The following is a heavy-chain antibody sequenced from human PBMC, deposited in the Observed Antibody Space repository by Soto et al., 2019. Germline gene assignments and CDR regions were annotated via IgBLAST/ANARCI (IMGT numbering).Heavy chain of an antibody. Sequence: EASVKVSCKESGYTLTSYYMHWVRQAPGQGLEWMGIINPSGGSTSYAQKFQGRVTMTRDTSTSTVYMELSSLRSEDTAVYYCATLHYYYYGMDVWGQGTTVTVSS. J-gene: IGHJ6*02. V-gene: IGHV1-46*01. CDR3: ATLHYYYYGMDV. CDR1: GYTLTSYY. CDR2: INPSGGST.